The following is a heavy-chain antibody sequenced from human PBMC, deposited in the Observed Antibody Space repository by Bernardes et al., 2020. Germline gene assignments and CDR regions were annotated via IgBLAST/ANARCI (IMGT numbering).Heavy chain of an antibody. Sequence: SQTLSLTCAVSGGSISSSNWWSWVRQPPGKGLEWIGAIYHSRSTNYNPSLKRRVTISVDKSKNQFSLKLSSVTAADTAVYYFARKGVGNYYAFDIWGQGTMVTVSS. CDR2: IYHSRST. CDR1: GGSISSSNW. CDR3: ARKGVGNYYAFDI. V-gene: IGHV4-4*02. J-gene: IGHJ3*02. D-gene: IGHD1-7*01.